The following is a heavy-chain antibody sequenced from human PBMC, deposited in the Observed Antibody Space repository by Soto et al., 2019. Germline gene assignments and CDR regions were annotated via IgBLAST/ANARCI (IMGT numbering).Heavy chain of an antibody. J-gene: IGHJ4*02. D-gene: IGHD3-10*01. CDR3: AKVLGGSGSSH. CDR2: ISSNGGTT. CDR1: GFTFSNYA. Sequence: EVQLLESGGDLIQPGGSLRLSCAASGFTFSNYAMNWVRQAPGKGLEWVSTISSNGGTTYYADSVKGRFTISRDNSKNTLYLQMSSLRVEDTAVYYCAKVLGGSGSSHWGQGILVTVSS. V-gene: IGHV3-23*01.